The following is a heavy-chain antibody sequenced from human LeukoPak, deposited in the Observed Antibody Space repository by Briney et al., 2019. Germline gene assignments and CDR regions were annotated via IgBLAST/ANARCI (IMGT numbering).Heavy chain of an antibody. CDR3: ARAVKYSSSVYMDV. Sequence: SETLSLTCAVSGGSISSSNWWSWVRQPPGKGLEWIGEIYHSGSTNYNPSLKSRVTISVDKSKNQFSLKLSSVTAADTAVYYCARAVKYSSSVYMDVWGKGTTVTVSS. CDR2: IYHSGST. CDR1: GGSISSSNW. D-gene: IGHD6-6*01. J-gene: IGHJ6*03. V-gene: IGHV4-4*02.